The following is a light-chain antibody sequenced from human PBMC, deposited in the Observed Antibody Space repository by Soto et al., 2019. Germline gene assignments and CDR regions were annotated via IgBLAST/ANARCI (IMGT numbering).Light chain of an antibody. CDR3: QRSYRSIS. CDR1: PSISAY. Sequence: DIQMTQSPSSLFASVGDRVTITCRASPSISAYLNWYQQRPGKAPSLLIYAATRLHSGVPSRFSGSGSGTDFTLTISSLQPEDFATYYCQRSYRSISFGQGTRLEMK. CDR2: AAT. V-gene: IGKV1-39*01. J-gene: IGKJ5*01.